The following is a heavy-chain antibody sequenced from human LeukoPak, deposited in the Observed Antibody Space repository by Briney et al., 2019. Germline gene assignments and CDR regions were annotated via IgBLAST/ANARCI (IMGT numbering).Heavy chain of an antibody. CDR1: GGIFSSYA. CDR3: ASAAAYKSRYYYYGMDV. Sequence: SVKVSCKASGGIFSSYAISWVRQAPGQGLEWMGRIIPIFGIANYAQKFQGRVTITADKSTSTAYMELSSLRSEDTAVYYCASAAAYKSRYYYYGMDVWGQGTTVTVSS. J-gene: IGHJ6*02. D-gene: IGHD6-13*01. V-gene: IGHV1-69*04. CDR2: IIPIFGIA.